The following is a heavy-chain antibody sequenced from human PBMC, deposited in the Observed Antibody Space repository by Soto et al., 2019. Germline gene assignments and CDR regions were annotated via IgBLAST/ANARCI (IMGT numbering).Heavy chain of an antibody. D-gene: IGHD2-15*01. CDR2: IDHTRAA. CDR1: GGSFTDYT. J-gene: IGHJ5*02. V-gene: IGHV4-34*02. Sequence: QVQLQQWGAGLLKPSETLSLTCAVHGGSFTDYTWSWIRQPPGKGLEWIGEIDHTRAAFYSPSLESRVTLSVDTSKTQLSLISSSAPAADTAMWFCARVRDTPPRNKGTWFDPWGQGTVVIVSS. CDR3: ARVRDTPPRNKGTWFDP.